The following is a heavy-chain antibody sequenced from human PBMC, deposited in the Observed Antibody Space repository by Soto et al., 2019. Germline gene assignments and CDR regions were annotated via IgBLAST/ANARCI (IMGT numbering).Heavy chain of an antibody. CDR1: GGSISSYY. J-gene: IGHJ4*02. Sequence: SETLSLTCTVSGGSISSYYWSWIRQPPGKGLEWIGYIYYSGSTNYNPSLKSRVTISVDTSKNQFSLKLSSVTAADTAVYYCARCLSLDEPFDYWGQGTLVTVSS. CDR2: IYYSGST. D-gene: IGHD3-9*01. CDR3: ARCLSLDEPFDY. V-gene: IGHV4-59*01.